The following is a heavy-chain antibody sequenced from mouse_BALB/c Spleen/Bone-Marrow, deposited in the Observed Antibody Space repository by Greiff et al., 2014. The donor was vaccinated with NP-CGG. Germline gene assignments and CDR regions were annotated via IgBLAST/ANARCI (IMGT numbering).Heavy chain of an antibody. CDR1: GYNFISYW. CDR3: ARNYDYDGGYYAMDY. D-gene: IGHD2-4*01. CDR2: INPSTGYT. V-gene: IGHV1-7*01. Sequence: VQLQQSGAELAKPGASVKMSCKASGYNFISYWMHWVKQRPGQGLEWIGYINPSTGYTEYNQKFKDKATLTADKSSSEAYMQLSSLTSEDSAVYYCARNYDYDGGYYAMDYWGQGTSVTVSS. J-gene: IGHJ4*01.